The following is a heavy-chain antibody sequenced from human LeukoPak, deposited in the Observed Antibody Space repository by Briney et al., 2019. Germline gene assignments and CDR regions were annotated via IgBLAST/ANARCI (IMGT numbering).Heavy chain of an antibody. CDR3: ASSYYYGSGSYYLLGY. CDR1: GYSFTSYW. J-gene: IGHJ4*02. V-gene: IGHV5-51*01. Sequence: GESLKISCKGSGYSFTSYWIGWVRQMPGKGLEWMGIIYPDDSDTRYSPSFQGQVTISADKSISTAYLQWSSLKASDTAMYYCASSYYYGSGSYYLLGYWGQGTLVTVSS. CDR2: IYPDDSDT. D-gene: IGHD3-10*01.